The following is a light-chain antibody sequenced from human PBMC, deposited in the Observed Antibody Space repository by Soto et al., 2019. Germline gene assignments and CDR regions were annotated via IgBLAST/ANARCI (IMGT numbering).Light chain of an antibody. CDR1: QSVSSSY. Sequence: EIVLTQSPGTLSLSPGERATLSCRASQSVSSSYLAWYQQKPGQAPRLLIYDASSRATGIPDRFSGSGSGTDFTLTISRLEPEGFAVYYCQQYGSSPWTFGQGTKVDIK. CDR2: DAS. CDR3: QQYGSSPWT. V-gene: IGKV3-20*01. J-gene: IGKJ1*01.